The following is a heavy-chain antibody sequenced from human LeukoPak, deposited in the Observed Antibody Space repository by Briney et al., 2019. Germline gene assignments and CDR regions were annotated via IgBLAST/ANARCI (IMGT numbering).Heavy chain of an antibody. J-gene: IGHJ4*02. Sequence: KPSETLSLTCTVSGGSISSYYWSWIRQPPGKGLEWIGYIHYSGSTKYNPSLKSRVTISVDTSKNQFSRKLRSVTAADTAVYYCARGVDTEALDYWGQGTLVTVSS. CDR2: IHYSGST. V-gene: IGHV4-59*01. CDR3: ARGVDTEALDY. CDR1: GGSISSYY. D-gene: IGHD5-18*01.